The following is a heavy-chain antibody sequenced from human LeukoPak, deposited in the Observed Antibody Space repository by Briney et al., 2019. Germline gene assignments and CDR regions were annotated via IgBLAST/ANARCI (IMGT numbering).Heavy chain of an antibody. CDR1: GFTFSSYW. CDR3: ARVRPLYSSSWYKDY. J-gene: IGHJ4*02. Sequence: GGSLRLSCAASGFTFSSYWMHWVRQAPGKGLVWVSRINTDGSSTSYADSVKGRFTISRDNAKNTLYLQMNSLRAEDTAVYYCARVRPLYSSSWYKDYWGQGTLVTVSS. D-gene: IGHD6-13*01. V-gene: IGHV3-74*01. CDR2: INTDGSST.